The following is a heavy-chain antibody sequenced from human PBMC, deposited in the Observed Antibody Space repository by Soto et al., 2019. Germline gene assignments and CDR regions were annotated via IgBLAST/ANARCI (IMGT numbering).Heavy chain of an antibody. CDR1: GYTFTSYY. CDR3: AREGLGGEKDY. Sequence: QVQLVQSGAEVKKPGASVNVSCKASGYTFTSYYIHWVRQAPGQGLEWMGWINCNSGGTNYAQKFQGRVTVTRETSISTIYMELSRLRSDDTAVYYCAREGLGGEKDYWGQGTLVTVSS. V-gene: IGHV1-2*02. D-gene: IGHD7-27*01. CDR2: INCNSGGT. J-gene: IGHJ4*02.